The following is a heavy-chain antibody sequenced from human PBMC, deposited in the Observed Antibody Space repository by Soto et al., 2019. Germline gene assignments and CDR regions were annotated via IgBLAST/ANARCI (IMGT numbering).Heavy chain of an antibody. CDR3: PTGYSGYDGGNCFDP. Sequence: ASVKVSCKASGGTFSSYTISWVRQAPGQGLEWMGRIIPILGIANYAQKFQGRVTITADKSTSTAYMELSSLRSEDTAVYYCPTGYSGYDGGNCFDPWGQGTLVTVSP. V-gene: IGHV1-69*02. CDR2: IIPILGIA. CDR1: GGTFSSYT. J-gene: IGHJ5*02. D-gene: IGHD5-12*01.